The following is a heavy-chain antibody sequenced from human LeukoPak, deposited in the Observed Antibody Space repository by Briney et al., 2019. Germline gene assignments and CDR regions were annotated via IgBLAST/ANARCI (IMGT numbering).Heavy chain of an antibody. CDR3: AKAPAPYYYYYGMDV. J-gene: IGHJ6*02. CDR1: GFTFSSYV. CDR2: ISDNGVTR. Sequence: GGSLRLSCAASGFTFSSYVMNWVRQAPGKGLEWVSSISDNGVTRYYADSVKGRFTISRDNSDNTVYLQMDSLRAEDTAIYYCAKAPAPYYYYYGMDVWGQGTAVTVSS. V-gene: IGHV3-23*01.